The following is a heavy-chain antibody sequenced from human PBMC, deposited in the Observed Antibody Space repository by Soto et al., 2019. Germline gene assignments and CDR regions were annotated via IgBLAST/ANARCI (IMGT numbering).Heavy chain of an antibody. V-gene: IGHV1-69*15. Sequence: QVQLVQSGAEVKKPGSSVKVSCKASGGTFSNYAITWVRQAPGQGLEWLGRIIPIFGSANYAQKFQGRVTITADESTTTAYMELSSLRSDDTAVYYCAKDGGHDGSFGNWFDPWGQGTLVTVSS. CDR1: GGTFSNYA. D-gene: IGHD3-16*01. J-gene: IGHJ5*02. CDR2: IIPIFGSA. CDR3: AKDGGHDGSFGNWFDP.